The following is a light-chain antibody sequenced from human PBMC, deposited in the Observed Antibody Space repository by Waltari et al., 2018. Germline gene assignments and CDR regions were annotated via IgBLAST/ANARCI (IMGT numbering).Light chain of an antibody. Sequence: NFVLTQPHSVSESPGKTVTISCPGSSGSIASTYVPWYQQRPGSAPTTVIYENNQRPSGVPGRFSGSIDSSSNSASLTISGLKTEDEADYYCQSYDTSDVVFGGGTKLTVL. CDR2: ENN. V-gene: IGLV6-57*02. J-gene: IGLJ2*01. CDR1: SGSIASTY. CDR3: QSYDTSDVV.